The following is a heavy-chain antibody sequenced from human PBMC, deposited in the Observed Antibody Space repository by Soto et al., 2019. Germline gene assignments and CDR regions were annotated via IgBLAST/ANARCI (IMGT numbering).Heavy chain of an antibody. CDR3: VRGASLNVDY. D-gene: IGHD1-1*01. Sequence: EVQLVESGGGVLRPGGSLRLSSAASGFTFDDYGMSWARQAPGKGLEWVSGVNWNGGSTGYADSVKGRFTISRDNAKNSLYLQMNSLRAEDTAFYYCVRGASLNVDYWGQGTLVTVSS. CDR2: VNWNGGST. V-gene: IGHV3-20*03. J-gene: IGHJ4*02. CDR1: GFTFDDYG.